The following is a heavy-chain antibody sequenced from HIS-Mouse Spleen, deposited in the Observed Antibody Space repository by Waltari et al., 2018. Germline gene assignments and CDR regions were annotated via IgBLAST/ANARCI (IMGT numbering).Heavy chain of an antibody. V-gene: IGHV4-38-2*02. CDR1: GFTFSGYA. D-gene: IGHD6-13*01. CDR2: IYYSGST. CDR3: AREIPYSSSWYDWYFDL. J-gene: IGHJ2*01. Sequence: QVQLVESGGGVVQPGRSLRLSCAASGFTFSGYALPWVRQAPGKGLEWIGSIYYSGSTYYNPSLKSRVTISVDTSKNQFSLKLSSVTAADTAVYYCAREIPYSSSWYDWYFDLWGRGTLVTVSS.